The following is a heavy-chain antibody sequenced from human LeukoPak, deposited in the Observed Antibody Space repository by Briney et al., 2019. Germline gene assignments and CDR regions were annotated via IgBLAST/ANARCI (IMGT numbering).Heavy chain of an antibody. D-gene: IGHD2-2*01. V-gene: IGHV1-2*02. J-gene: IGHJ5*02. Sequence: ASVKVSCKASGYTFTGYYMHWVRQAPGQGLEWMGWINPNSGVTNYAQKFQGRVTMTRDTSISTAYMELSRLTSDDTAVYYCARIAPAAIWGNWFAPWGQGTLVTVSS. CDR3: ARIAPAAIWGNWFAP. CDR2: INPNSGVT. CDR1: GYTFTGYY.